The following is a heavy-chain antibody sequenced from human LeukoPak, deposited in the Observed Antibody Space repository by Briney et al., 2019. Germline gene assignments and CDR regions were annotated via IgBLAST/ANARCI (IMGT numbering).Heavy chain of an antibody. CDR3: ARGVYYYDSSGYTGGWFDP. D-gene: IGHD3-22*01. Sequence: GSSVKVSCKASGGTFSSYAISWVRQAPGQGLEWMGRIIPFLGIANYAQKFQGRVTITADKSTSTAYMELSSLRSEDTAVYYCARGVYYYDSSGYTGGWFDPWGQGTLVTVSS. CDR2: IIPFLGIA. J-gene: IGHJ5*02. CDR1: GGTFSSYA. V-gene: IGHV1-69*04.